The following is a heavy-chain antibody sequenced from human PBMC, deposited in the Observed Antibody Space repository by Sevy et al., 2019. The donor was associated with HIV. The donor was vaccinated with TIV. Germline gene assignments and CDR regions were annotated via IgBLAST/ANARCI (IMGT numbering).Heavy chain of an antibody. D-gene: IGHD3-16*01. Sequence: GGSLRLSCAASGFNFMTYGMHWVRQAPGKGLEWLSFIRYDGSTKYYRDSMRGRLTVSRDNSKNTLYLQINNLRPEDTAVYYCAKDRDIMITYGLCDSWGQGTLVTVSS. CDR1: GFNFMTYG. J-gene: IGHJ4*02. V-gene: IGHV3-30*02. CDR2: IRYDGSTK. CDR3: AKDRDIMITYGLCDS.